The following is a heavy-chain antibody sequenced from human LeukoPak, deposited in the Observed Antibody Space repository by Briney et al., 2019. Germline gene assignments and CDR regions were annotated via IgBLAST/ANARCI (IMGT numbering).Heavy chain of an antibody. CDR3: ARGLGYSYGYGIDY. J-gene: IGHJ4*02. CDR1: GFTFSSSW. Sequence: GGSLRLSCAASGFTFSSSWMHWVRQAPEKGLVWVSRINSDGSSTSYADSVKGRFTISRDNAKNTLFLQMNSLRAEDTAVYSCARGLGYSYGYGIDYWGQGTLVIASS. V-gene: IGHV3-74*01. D-gene: IGHD5-18*01. CDR2: INSDGSST.